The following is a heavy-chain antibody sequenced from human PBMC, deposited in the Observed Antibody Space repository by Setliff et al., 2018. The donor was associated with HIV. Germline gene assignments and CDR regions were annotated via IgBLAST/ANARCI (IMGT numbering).Heavy chain of an antibody. CDR2: ISYDGINK. J-gene: IGHJ4*02. CDR3: ARVLPYNSALDN. V-gene: IGHV3-30*03. CDR1: GFIFNGYG. Sequence: GGSLRLSCAVSGFIFNGYGMHWVRQAPGKGLEWVAVISYDGINKYYADSVKGRFTISRDNSKNTMYLQMNSLRREDTAVYYCARVLPYNSALDNWGQGTLVTVSS. D-gene: IGHD6-25*01.